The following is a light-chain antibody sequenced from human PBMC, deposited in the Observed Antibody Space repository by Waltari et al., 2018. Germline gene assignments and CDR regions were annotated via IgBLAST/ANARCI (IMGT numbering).Light chain of an antibody. CDR2: GAS. CDR1: PYGSGK. J-gene: IGKJ4*01. V-gene: IGKV3-15*01. Sequence: ELVMTQSPATLSVSPGERVTLSCRALPYGSGKLAWYQQKPGLAPRHLISGASTRATGVPARFSGSGSGTEFTLTISSLQSEDFAVYYCQQYNDWPGLTFGGGTRVEIK. CDR3: QQYNDWPGLT.